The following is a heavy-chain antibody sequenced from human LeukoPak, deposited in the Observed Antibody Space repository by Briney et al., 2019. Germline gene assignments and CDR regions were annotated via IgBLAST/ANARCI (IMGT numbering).Heavy chain of an antibody. CDR2: IRSKANSYAT. V-gene: IGHV3-73*01. CDR3: TRTYTTTPAGFDI. J-gene: IGHJ3*02. Sequence: GGSLRLSCAASGFIFSGSTMHWVRQASGKGLEWVGRIRSKANSYATAYPASVKGRFTISRDDSKNTAYLQMNSLKTEDTAVYYCTRTYTTTPAGFDIWGQGTMITVSS. D-gene: IGHD2/OR15-2a*01. CDR1: GFIFSGST.